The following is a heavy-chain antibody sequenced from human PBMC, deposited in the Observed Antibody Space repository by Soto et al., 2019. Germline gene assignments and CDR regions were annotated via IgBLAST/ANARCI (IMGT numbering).Heavy chain of an antibody. CDR1: GLTFSYFA. J-gene: IGHJ6*02. Sequence: EVQLLESGGGLVQPGGSLRLSCAVYGLTFSYFAMSWVRQAPGQGLEWVSAISGSGGITYYADSVKGRFTISRDNSKNTLFLQMNSLRAEDTAVYYCALLGRAGSGRPYYYGMDVWGQGTTVTVSS. CDR2: ISGSGGIT. D-gene: IGHD3-10*01. V-gene: IGHV3-23*01. CDR3: ALLGRAGSGRPYYYGMDV.